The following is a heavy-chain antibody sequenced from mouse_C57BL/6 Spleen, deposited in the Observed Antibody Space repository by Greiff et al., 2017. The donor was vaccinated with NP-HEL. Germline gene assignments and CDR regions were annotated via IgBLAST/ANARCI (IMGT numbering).Heavy chain of an antibody. D-gene: IGHD2-4*01. CDR3: TAYDYEERYFAY. V-gene: IGHV1-15*01. CDR2: IDPETGGT. J-gene: IGHJ2*01. Sequence: VQLVESGAELVRPGASVTLSCKASGYTFTDYEMHWVKQTPVHGLEWIGAIDPETGGTAHNQKFKGKAIPTADKSPSTAYMELRGLPSEDSAVYYCTAYDYEERYFAYWGQGTTLTVSA. CDR1: GYTFTDYE.